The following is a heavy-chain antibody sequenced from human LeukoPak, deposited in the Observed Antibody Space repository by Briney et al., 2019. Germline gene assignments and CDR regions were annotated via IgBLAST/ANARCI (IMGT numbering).Heavy chain of an antibody. V-gene: IGHV4-39*01. CDR3: ARHARGTNRCYWFDT. Sequence: PSETLSLTCTVSGGSISSSSYWWGWIRQPPGKGPEWIGTIYYGGSTYYNPSLESRVTISVDTSKNQFSLNLSSVTAADTAVYYCARHARGTNRCYWFDTWGQGTLVTVSS. CDR2: IYYGGST. J-gene: IGHJ5*02. CDR1: GGSISSSSYW. D-gene: IGHD2-8*01.